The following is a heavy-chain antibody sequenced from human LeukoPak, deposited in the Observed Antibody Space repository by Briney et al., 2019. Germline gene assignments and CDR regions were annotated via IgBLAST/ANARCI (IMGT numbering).Heavy chain of an antibody. D-gene: IGHD4-23*01. V-gene: IGHV3-48*01. CDR2: ISSSSSNI. J-gene: IGHJ4*02. CDR3: ASLSYGGNSDY. CDR1: GFTVSSNY. Sequence: GGSLRLSCAASGFTVSSNYMSWVRQAPGKGLEWVSYISSSSSNIKYADSVKGRFTISRDNAKKSLYLQMNSLRAEDTAVYYCASLSYGGNSDYWGQGILVTVSS.